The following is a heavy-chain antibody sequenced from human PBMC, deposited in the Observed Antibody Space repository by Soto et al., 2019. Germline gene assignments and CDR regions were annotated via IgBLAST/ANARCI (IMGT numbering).Heavy chain of an antibody. Sequence: SETLSLTCPVSGGSISSYYWSWIRQPPGKGLEWIGYIYYSGSTNYNPSLKSRVTILVNTSKNQSSLKLSSVTDADTAVYYSARDSVSGSSYYDYWGQGTLVTVS. CDR2: IYYSGST. CDR3: ARDSVSGSSYYDY. V-gene: IGHV4-59*01. CDR1: GGSISSYY. J-gene: IGHJ4*02. D-gene: IGHD2-15*01.